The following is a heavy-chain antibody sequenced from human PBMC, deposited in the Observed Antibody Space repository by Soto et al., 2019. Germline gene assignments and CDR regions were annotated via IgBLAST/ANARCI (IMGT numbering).Heavy chain of an antibody. CDR1: GGTFSNYA. J-gene: IGHJ4*02. CDR2: IIPIFGTT. V-gene: IGHV1-69*12. D-gene: IGHD6-13*01. Sequence: QVQLVQSGAAVKKPGSSVKVSCKASGGTFSNYAISWVRHAPGQGLEWMGGIIPIFGTTNYAQRLQGRVTITADESTSTAYMELSSLRAEDTAVYYCARVSSSWYKDSFDYWGQGTLVTVSS. CDR3: ARVSSSWYKDSFDY.